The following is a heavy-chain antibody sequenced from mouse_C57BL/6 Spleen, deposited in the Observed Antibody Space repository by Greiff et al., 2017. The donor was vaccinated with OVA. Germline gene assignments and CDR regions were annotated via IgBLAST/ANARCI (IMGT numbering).Heavy chain of an antibody. Sequence: QVQLQHPGAELVKPGASVKLSCKASGYTFTSYWMQWVKQRPGQGLEWIGEIDPSDSYTNYNQKFKGKATLTVDTSSSTAYMQLSSLTSEDSAVYYCARSDYYGSSRYAMDYWGQGTSVTVSS. J-gene: IGHJ4*01. D-gene: IGHD1-1*01. CDR1: GYTFTSYW. CDR3: ARSDYYGSSRYAMDY. V-gene: IGHV1-50*01. CDR2: IDPSDSYT.